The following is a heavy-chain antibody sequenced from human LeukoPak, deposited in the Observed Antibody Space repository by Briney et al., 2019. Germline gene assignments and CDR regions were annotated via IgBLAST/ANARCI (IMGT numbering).Heavy chain of an antibody. D-gene: IGHD5-18*01. Sequence: PSETLSLTCTLSAGSITSSSAYWGWILQPPWKGLEWIGSIYYSKNTYYNPSLKSRVTISADTSKNQFSLTLGSVSATDTAVYYCVSPRGFSYGYFDYWGQGTLVTVSS. CDR3: VSPRGFSYGYFDY. V-gene: IGHV4-39*01. CDR2: IYYSKNT. CDR1: AGSITSSSAY. J-gene: IGHJ4*02.